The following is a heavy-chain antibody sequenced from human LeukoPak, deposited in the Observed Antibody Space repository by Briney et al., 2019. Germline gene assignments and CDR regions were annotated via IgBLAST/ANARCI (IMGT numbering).Heavy chain of an antibody. CDR3: ARDSGNFHYDMDV. CDR1: GYSFNSHH. Sequence: ASVKVSCKTSGYSFNSHHVHWVRQAPGQGLDWMGVKFSHDGTTSYTQNFQGRLTMTRDTSTSTVYMELSSLRSEDTAVYYCARDSGNFHYDMDVWGQGTTVIVSS. J-gene: IGHJ6*02. D-gene: IGHD3-10*01. V-gene: IGHV1-46*02. CDR2: KFSHDGTT.